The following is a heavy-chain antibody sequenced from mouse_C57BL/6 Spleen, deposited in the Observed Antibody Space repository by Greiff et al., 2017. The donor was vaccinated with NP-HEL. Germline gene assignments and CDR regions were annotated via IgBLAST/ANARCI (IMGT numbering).Heavy chain of an antibody. CDR1: GYTFTSYW. CDR2: IDPSASYT. J-gene: IGHJ2*01. V-gene: IGHV1-69*01. Sequence: QVQLQQPGAELVMPGASVKLSCKASGYTFTSYWMHWVKQRPGQGLEGIGEIDPSASYTNYNQKFKGKSTLTVDKSSSTAYLQLSSLTSEDSAVYYCARWGDYDFDYWGQGTTLTVSS. D-gene: IGHD2-4*01. CDR3: ARWGDYDFDY.